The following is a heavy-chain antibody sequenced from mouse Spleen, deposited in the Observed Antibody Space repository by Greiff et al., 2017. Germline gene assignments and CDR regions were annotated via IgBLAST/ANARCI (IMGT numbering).Heavy chain of an antibody. D-gene: IGHD3-2*01. CDR1: GYTFTSYW. CDR2: INPNNGGT. CDR3: ARSCPDSSGYGY. Sequence: QVQLQQPGTELVKPGASVKLSCKASGYTFTSYWMHWVKQRPGQGLEWIGYINPNNGGTSYNQKFKGKATLTVNKSSSTAYMELRSLTSEDSAVYYCARSCPDSSGYGYWGQGTTLTVSS. V-gene: IGHV1-53*01. J-gene: IGHJ2*01.